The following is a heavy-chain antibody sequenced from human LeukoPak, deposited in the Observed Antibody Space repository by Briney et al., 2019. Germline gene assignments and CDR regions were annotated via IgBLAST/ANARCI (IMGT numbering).Heavy chain of an antibody. CDR1: GYTFTSYG. J-gene: IGHJ4*02. D-gene: IGHD3-9*01. Sequence: ASVKVSCKASGYTFTSYGISWVRQAPGQGLEWMGWISAYNGNTNYAQKLQGRVTMTTDTSTSTAYMELRSLRSDDTAVYYCARDMYYDILTGYRFWGQGTWSPSPQ. CDR2: ISAYNGNT. V-gene: IGHV1-18*01. CDR3: ARDMYYDILTGYRF.